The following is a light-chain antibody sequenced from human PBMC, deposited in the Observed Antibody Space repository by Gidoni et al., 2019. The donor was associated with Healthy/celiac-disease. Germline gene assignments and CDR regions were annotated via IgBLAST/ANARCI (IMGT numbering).Light chain of an antibody. J-gene: IGKJ1*01. Sequence: DIHMTQSHSTLSAAVGDRVTITCRASQSISSWLAWYQQKPGQAPKLLIYKASSLESGVPSRYSGSGSGTEFTLTNSRLQPDDVATYYCQQYNSYPWTFGQGTKVEIK. V-gene: IGKV1-5*03. CDR1: QSISSW. CDR2: KAS. CDR3: QQYNSYPWT.